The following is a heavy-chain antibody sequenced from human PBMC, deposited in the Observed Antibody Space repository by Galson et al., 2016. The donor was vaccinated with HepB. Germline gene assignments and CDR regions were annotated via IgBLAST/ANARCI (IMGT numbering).Heavy chain of an antibody. J-gene: IGHJ4*02. CDR3: AKGPQGDIYFDC. CDR2: IIPIFGTA. CDR1: GGTFSSYA. Sequence: SVKVSCKASGGTFSSYAISWVRQAPGQGLEWMGRIIPIFGTANYAQKFQGRFTITADESTTTSYIELSSLRSEDTAVYYCAKGPQGDIYFDCWGQGTLVTVSS. V-gene: IGHV1-69*13. D-gene: IGHD2-21*01.